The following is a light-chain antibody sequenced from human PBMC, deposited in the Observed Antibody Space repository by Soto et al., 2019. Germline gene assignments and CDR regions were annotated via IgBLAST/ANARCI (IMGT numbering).Light chain of an antibody. CDR1: QSISSW. J-gene: IGKJ1*01. Sequence: DIHMTQSPSTLSASVGDRVTITCRASQSISSWLAWYQQKPGRAPNILIYDASSLESGVPSRFIDSGSGKEFTLTISSLQPDDFATYYCQRYSSYSTFGQGTKVEIK. CDR2: DAS. CDR3: QRYSSYST. V-gene: IGKV1-5*01.